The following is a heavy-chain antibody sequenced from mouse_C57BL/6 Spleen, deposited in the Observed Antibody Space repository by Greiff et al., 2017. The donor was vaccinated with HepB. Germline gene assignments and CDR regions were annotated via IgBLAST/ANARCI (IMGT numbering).Heavy chain of an antibody. CDR3: ARGCYYSNFEDYYTMDY. Sequence: EVKLQQSGPELVKPGASVKISCKASGYTFTDYYMNWVKQSHGKSLEWIGDINPNNGGTSYNQKFKGKATLTVDKSSSTAYVELRSLTSEDSAVYYCARGCYYSNFEDYYTMDYWGQGTSVTVSS. D-gene: IGHD2-5*01. CDR1: GYTFTDYY. J-gene: IGHJ4*01. V-gene: IGHV1-26*01. CDR2: INPNNGGT.